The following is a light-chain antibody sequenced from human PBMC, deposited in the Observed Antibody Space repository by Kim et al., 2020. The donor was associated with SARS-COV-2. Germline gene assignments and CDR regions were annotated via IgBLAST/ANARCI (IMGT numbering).Light chain of an antibody. J-gene: IGLJ1*01. CDR1: NLGFYY. Sequence: ALEQTVRITCRGDNLGFYYANWYQQKPGQAPVLVIYDKNNRPSGIPDRFSGSTSGNTASLTIVGAQAEDEADYYCNSRDSSGNHWVFGAGTKVTVL. V-gene: IGLV3-19*01. CDR2: DKN. CDR3: NSRDSSGNHWV.